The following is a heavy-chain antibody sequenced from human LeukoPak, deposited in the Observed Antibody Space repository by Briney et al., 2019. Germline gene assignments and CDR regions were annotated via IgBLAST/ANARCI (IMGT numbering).Heavy chain of an antibody. Sequence: GGSLKLSCAASGFTFSSYEMHWVRQAPVKGLEWVAVISHDGSDKYYGVSVKGRFTISRDNSKNTLYLQINSLGPEDTAVYYCARDRNSSPGDWGQGTLVTVSS. D-gene: IGHD3-22*01. CDR3: ARDRNSSPGD. CDR2: ISHDGSDK. V-gene: IGHV3-30-3*01. CDR1: GFTFSSYE. J-gene: IGHJ4*02.